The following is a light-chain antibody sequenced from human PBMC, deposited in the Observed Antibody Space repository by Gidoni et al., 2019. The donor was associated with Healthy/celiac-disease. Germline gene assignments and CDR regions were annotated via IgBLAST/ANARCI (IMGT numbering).Light chain of an antibody. J-gene: IGKJ5*01. CDR1: QSVSSY. CDR2: DAS. V-gene: IGKV3-11*01. Sequence: ETVLTQSPATLSLSPGERATLSCRASQSVSSYLAWYQQKPGQAPRPLIYDASNRATGIPARFSGSGSGADFTLTISSLVPEDFAVYYCQQRSNWPGTFGQGTRLEIK. CDR3: QQRSNWPGT.